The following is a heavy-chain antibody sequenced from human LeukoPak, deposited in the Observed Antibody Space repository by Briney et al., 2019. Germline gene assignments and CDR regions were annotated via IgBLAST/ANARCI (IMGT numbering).Heavy chain of an antibody. J-gene: IGHJ4*02. Sequence: PGGSLRLSCAASGFTFSDYYMSWIRQAPGKGLEWVSYISSSGRTIYYADSVKGRFTISRDNAKNSLYLQMNSLRAEDTAVYYCARLSVYYYDSSGYEENWGQGTLVTVSS. D-gene: IGHD3-22*01. CDR3: ARLSVYYYDSSGYEEN. V-gene: IGHV3-11*04. CDR1: GFTFSDYY. CDR2: ISSSGRTI.